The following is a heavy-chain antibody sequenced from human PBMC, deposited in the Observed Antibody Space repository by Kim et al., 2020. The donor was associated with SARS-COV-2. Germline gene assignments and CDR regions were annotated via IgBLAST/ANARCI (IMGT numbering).Heavy chain of an antibody. CDR1: GFTFSSYW. J-gene: IGHJ3*02. Sequence: GGSLRLSCAASGFTFSSYWMSWVRQAPGKGLEWVANIKQDGSEKYYVDSVKGRFTISRDNAKNSLYLQMNSLRAEDTAVYYCARGGSILWWGTPFRLAFDIWGQGTMVTVSS. CDR2: IKQDGSEK. CDR3: ARGGSILWWGTPFRLAFDI. D-gene: IGHD2-21*01. V-gene: IGHV3-7*01.